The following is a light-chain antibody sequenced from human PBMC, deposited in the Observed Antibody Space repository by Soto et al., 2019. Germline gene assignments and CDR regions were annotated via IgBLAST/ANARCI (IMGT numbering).Light chain of an antibody. Sequence: EIVMTQSPATLSVSPGERATLSCRASQSVSSNLAWYQQKPGQAPRLLIYGASTRATGIRARFSGSGCGTEFTLTISSLQSEDFAVYYCQQYNNWPPWTFGQGTKVDIK. V-gene: IGKV3-15*01. CDR3: QQYNNWPPWT. CDR2: GAS. J-gene: IGKJ1*01. CDR1: QSVSSN.